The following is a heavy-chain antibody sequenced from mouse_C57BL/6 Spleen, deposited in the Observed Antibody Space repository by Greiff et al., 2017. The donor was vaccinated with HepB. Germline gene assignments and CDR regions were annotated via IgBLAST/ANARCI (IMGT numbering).Heavy chain of an antibody. D-gene: IGHD1-1*02. J-gene: IGHJ4*01. CDR3: ARLGYYDAMDY. CDR1: GYTFTDYY. V-gene: IGHV1-26*01. CDR2: INPNNGGT. Sequence: EVQLQQSGPELVKPGASVKISCKASGYTFTDYYMNWVKQSHGKSLEWIGDINPNNGGTSYNQKFKGKATLTVDKSSSTAYMELRSLTSEDSAVYYCARLGYYDAMDYWGQGTSVTVSS.